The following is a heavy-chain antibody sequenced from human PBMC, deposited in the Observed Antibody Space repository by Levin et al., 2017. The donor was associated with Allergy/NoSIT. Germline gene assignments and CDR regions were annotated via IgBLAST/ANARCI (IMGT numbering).Heavy chain of an antibody. CDR2: ISYDGANK. J-gene: IGHJ4*02. V-gene: IGHV3-30*03. CDR3: AAPWGAMIFASPCY. CDR1: GLNFGKYG. D-gene: IGHD3/OR15-3a*01. Sequence: GGSLRLSCAASGLNFGKYGIHWVRQAPGKGLEWVPFISYDGANKNYAESVRGRFTISKDNSQNTAFLQMNNLRREDTAVYYCAAPWGAMIFASPCYWGQGSLVTVSS.